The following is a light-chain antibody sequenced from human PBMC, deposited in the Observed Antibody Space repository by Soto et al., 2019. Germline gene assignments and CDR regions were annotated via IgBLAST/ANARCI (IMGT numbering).Light chain of an antibody. V-gene: IGKV1-39*01. Sequence: DIQMTQSPSSLPASVGDRVTITCRASQSVGNYLSWYQQKPGNAPKLLISAASSLQSGVPSRFSGSGSGTDFTLTISSLQPEDFASYYCQQSYSFPRTFGQGTKVEIK. J-gene: IGKJ1*01. CDR2: AAS. CDR3: QQSYSFPRT. CDR1: QSVGNY.